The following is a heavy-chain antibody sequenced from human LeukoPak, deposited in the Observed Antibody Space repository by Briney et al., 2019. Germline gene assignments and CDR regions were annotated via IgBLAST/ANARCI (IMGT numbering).Heavy chain of an antibody. CDR1: GFTFSSYG. D-gene: IGHD2-8*02. J-gene: IGHJ3*02. CDR3: ARDRESGGVWRGNAFDI. V-gene: IGHV3-21*01. CDR2: ISSSSSYI. Sequence: GGSLRLSCAASGFTFSSYGMHWVRQAPGKGLEWVSSISSSSSYIYYADSVKGRFTISRDNAKNSLYLQMNSLRAEDTAVYYCARDRESGGVWRGNAFDIWGQGTMVTVSS.